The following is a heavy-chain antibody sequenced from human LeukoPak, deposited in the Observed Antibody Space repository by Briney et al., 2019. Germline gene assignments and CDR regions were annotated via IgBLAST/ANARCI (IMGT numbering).Heavy chain of an antibody. Sequence: GGSLRLSCAASGFTFSSYATSWVRQAPGKGLEWVSAISGSGGSTYYADSVKGRFTISRDNSKNTLYLQMNSLRAEDTAVYYCAKDLTSVAGTNWFDPWGQGTLVTVSS. CDR2: ISGSGGST. CDR1: GFTFSSYA. D-gene: IGHD6-19*01. V-gene: IGHV3-23*01. CDR3: AKDLTSVAGTNWFDP. J-gene: IGHJ5*02.